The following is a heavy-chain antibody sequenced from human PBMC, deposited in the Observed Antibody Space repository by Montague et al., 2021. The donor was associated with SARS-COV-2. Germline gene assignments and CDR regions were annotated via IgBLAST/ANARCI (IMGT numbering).Heavy chain of an antibody. CDR2: LYRNGNT. D-gene: IGHD1-1*01. V-gene: IGHV4-38-2*02. CDR1: GYSISSGDY. CDR3: ARVSISYDPDDASYGMDV. J-gene: IGHJ6*02. Sequence: SETLSLTCTVSGYSISSGDYWGWFRQHPGKGLEWSGRLYRNGNTYYNPSLKSRVTISVDTSKNQFSLKLRSVTAADTAVYYCARVSISYDPDDASYGMDVGGQGTTVTAS.